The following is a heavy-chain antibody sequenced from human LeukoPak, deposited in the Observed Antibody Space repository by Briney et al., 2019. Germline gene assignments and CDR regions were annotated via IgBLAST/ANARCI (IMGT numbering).Heavy chain of an antibody. Sequence: SETLSLTCSVTADSISNSYWSWIRQSAGKGLEWIGRIYTSGSTNYNPSLKSRVTMSVDKSKNQFSLKVTSVTAADTAVYFCAKEASMGTNNWYFDLWGRGTLVTVSS. CDR1: ADSISNSY. CDR3: AKEASMGTNNWYFDL. V-gene: IGHV4-4*07. D-gene: IGHD5-24*01. J-gene: IGHJ2*01. CDR2: IYTSGST.